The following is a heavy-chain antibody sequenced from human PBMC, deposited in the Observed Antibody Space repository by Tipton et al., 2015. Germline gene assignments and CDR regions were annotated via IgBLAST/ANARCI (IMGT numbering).Heavy chain of an antibody. CDR3: ARGRRGTYYDSSGYPDY. D-gene: IGHD3-22*01. Sequence: GSLRLSCAASGFTFSSYSMNWVRQAPGKGLEWVSSISSSSSYIYYADSVKGRFTTSRDNAKNSLYLQMSSLRAEDTAVYYCARGRRGTYYDSSGYPDYWGQGTLVTVSS. V-gene: IGHV3-21*01. CDR1: GFTFSSYS. CDR2: ISSSSSYI. J-gene: IGHJ4*02.